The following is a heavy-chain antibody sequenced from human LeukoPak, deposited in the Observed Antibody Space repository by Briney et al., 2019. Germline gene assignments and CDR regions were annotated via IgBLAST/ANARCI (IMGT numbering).Heavy chain of an antibody. CDR1: GYTFTSYA. CDR2: INAGSGNT. Sequence: ASVKVSCKASGYTFTSYAIHWVRQAPGQRLEWMAWINAGSGNTKYSQKFQGRVTITRDTSASTAYMELSSLRSEDTAVYYCARLAGWYDWSGFENWGQGTLVTVSS. V-gene: IGHV1-3*01. J-gene: IGHJ4*02. CDR3: ARLAGWYDWSGFEN. D-gene: IGHD6-19*01.